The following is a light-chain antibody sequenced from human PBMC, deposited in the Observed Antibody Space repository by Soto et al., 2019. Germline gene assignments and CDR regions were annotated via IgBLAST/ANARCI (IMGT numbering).Light chain of an antibody. V-gene: IGKV4-1*01. CDR1: QSVLHSSNNKDY. J-gene: IGKJ4*01. CDR2: WAS. CDR3: QQYYSTPLT. Sequence: DIVMTQSPDSLAVSLGERATINCKSSQSVLHSSNNKDYLAWYQQKPGQPPKLLLHWASTRESGVPDRFSGSGSGTDFTLTISSLQAEDVAVYYCQQYYSTPLTFGGGTKVDIK.